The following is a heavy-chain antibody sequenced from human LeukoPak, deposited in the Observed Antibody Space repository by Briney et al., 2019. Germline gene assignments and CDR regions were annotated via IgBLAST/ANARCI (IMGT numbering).Heavy chain of an antibody. V-gene: IGHV7-4-1*02. CDR2: IITNTGNP. J-gene: IGHJ4*02. D-gene: IGHD2-15*01. Sequence: GASVKVSCKASGYTFTSYAMNWVRQAPGQGLEWMGWIITNTGNPTYAQGFTGRFVFSLDTSVSTAYLQISSLKAEDTAVYYCARAGDCSGGSCYFKTYYFDYWGQGTLVTVSS. CDR3: ARAGDCSGGSCYFKTYYFDY. CDR1: GYTFTSYA.